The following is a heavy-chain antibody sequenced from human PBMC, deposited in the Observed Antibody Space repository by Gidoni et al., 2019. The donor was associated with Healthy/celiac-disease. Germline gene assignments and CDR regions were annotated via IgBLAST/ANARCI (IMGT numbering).Heavy chain of an antibody. D-gene: IGHD3-22*01. J-gene: IGHJ3*02. V-gene: IGHV5-51*01. CDR1: GYSFTSYW. CDR3: ARAYYYDSSGYPDAFDI. CDR2: IYPGDSDT. Sequence: VQLVKSGAEVQKPGESLKISCKVSGYSFTSYWIGWVRQMPGKGLEGMGIIYPGDSDTRYSPSFQGQVTISADKSISTAYLQWSSLKASDTAMYYCARAYYYDSSGYPDAFDIWGQGTMVTVSS.